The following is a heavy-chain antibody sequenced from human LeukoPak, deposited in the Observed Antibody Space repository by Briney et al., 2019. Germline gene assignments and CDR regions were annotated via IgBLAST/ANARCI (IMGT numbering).Heavy chain of an antibody. Sequence: RGSLRLSCAASGFTFSSYSMNWVRQAPGKGLEWVSSISSSSSYIYYADSVKGRFTISRDNAKNSLYLQMNSLRAEDTAVYYCARSQGGDLGVGVWGQGTTVTVSS. CDR2: ISSSSSYI. CDR1: GFTFSSYS. CDR3: ARSQGGDLGVGV. J-gene: IGHJ6*02. V-gene: IGHV3-21*01. D-gene: IGHD2-21*02.